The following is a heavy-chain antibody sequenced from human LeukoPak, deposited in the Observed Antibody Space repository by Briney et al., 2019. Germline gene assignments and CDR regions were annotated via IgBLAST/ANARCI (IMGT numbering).Heavy chain of an antibody. V-gene: IGHV3-30*18. CDR2: ISYDGKNE. J-gene: IGHJ4*02. Sequence: PGGSLRLSCAASGFTFSNFGMHWVRQAPGKGLEWVAVISYDGKNEYYTDSVKGRFTISRDNAKNTLYQQMNSLRAEDTAVYYCAKQMAVDYFDSWGQGTLVTVSS. CDR3: AKQMAVDYFDS. D-gene: IGHD5-24*01. CDR1: GFTFSNFG.